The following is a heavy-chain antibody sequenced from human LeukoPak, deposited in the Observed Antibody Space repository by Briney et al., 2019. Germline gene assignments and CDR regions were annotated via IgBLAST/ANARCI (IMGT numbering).Heavy chain of an antibody. Sequence: SDTLSLTCTVSGDSISSYYWSWIRQPPGKGLEYIGYIYHGGSTNYSPSLKSRVATSGDTSKNQFSLNLSSVTAMDTAMYYCAGGRYYYDSSGYPYNWFDRWGQGTLVTASS. CDR1: GDSISSYY. CDR2: IYHGGST. J-gene: IGHJ5*02. V-gene: IGHV4-59*07. CDR3: AGGRYYYDSSGYPYNWFDR. D-gene: IGHD3-22*01.